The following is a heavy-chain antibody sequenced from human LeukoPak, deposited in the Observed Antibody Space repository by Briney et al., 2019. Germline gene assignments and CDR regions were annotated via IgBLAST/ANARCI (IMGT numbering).Heavy chain of an antibody. CDR3: ARGFGKY. CDR2: IYSGGST. V-gene: IGHV3-53*01. CDR1: GLTVSKNY. D-gene: IGHD3-16*01. J-gene: IGHJ4*02. Sequence: GGSLRLSCAASGLTVSKNYMSWVRQAPGKGLESVSVIYSGGSTYYADSVRGRFTISRDNSKNTLYLQMNSLRAEDTAVYYCARGFGKYWGQGTLVTVSS.